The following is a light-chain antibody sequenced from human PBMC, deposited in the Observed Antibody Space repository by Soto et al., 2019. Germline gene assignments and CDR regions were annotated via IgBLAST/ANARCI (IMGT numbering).Light chain of an antibody. CDR1: QAISDY. CDR3: QKYNSAPLL. CDR2: DAS. J-gene: IGKJ4*01. V-gene: IGKV1-27*01. Sequence: DIQMTQSPSSLSASVGDRVTITCRASQAISDYLAWYQQRPGKIPKLLIYDASTLQSGVPSRFRGSGFGTEFTLTISSLQPEDFATYYCQKYNSAPLLFGGGTKVELK.